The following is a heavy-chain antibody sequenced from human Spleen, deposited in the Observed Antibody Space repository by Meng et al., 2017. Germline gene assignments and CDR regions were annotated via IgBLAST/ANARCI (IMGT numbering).Heavy chain of an antibody. J-gene: IGHJ4*02. V-gene: IGHV4-34*01. CDR1: GWSIGGYY. CDR2: INHSGST. D-gene: IGHD6-13*01. Sequence: GQLQQVGDGLLNPSDAPLVPVAFKGWSIGGYYWRWIRQPPGKGLEWIGEINHSGSTNYNPSLKSRVPISVDTSKNQFSLQLSSVTAADTAVYYCARGLRPGAAADIWGQRTLVTVSS. CDR3: ARGLRPGAAADI.